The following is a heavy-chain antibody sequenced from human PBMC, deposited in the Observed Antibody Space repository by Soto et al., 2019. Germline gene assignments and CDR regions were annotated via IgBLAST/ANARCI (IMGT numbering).Heavy chain of an antibody. CDR3: ARHRGPDGYYDFWSGYPYYYYYYMDV. Sequence: SETLSLTCAVCGGSISSYYWSGIRQPPGKGLEWIGYIYYSGSTNYNPSLKSRVTISVDTSKNQFSLKLSSVTAADTAVYYCARHRGPDGYYDFWSGYPYYYYYYMDVWGKGTTVTVSS. CDR1: GGSISSYY. CDR2: IYYSGST. V-gene: IGHV4-59*08. J-gene: IGHJ6*03. D-gene: IGHD3-3*01.